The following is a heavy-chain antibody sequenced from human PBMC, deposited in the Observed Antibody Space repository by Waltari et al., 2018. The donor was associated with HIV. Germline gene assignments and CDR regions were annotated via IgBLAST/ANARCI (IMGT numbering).Heavy chain of an antibody. J-gene: IGHJ4*02. CDR3: VRENTFDSPNLS. CDR2: IGSSGSYI. V-gene: IGHV3-21*01. Sequence: EVQLVESGGGLVKPGGCLRLSCAASGFIFSNYNMNWVRQAPGRGLEWVSSIGSSGSYIHYADSVKGRFTISRDNAKDSLYLQIDSLRAEDTAVYYCVRENTFDSPNLSWGQGTLVTVSS. CDR1: GFIFSNYN.